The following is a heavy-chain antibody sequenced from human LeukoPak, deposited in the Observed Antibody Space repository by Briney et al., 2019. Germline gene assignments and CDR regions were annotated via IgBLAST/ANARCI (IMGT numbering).Heavy chain of an antibody. CDR1: GGSFSGYY. CDR3: ARVGRRYCSSTSCNHQRNWFDP. D-gene: IGHD2-2*01. CDR2: INHSGST. V-gene: IGHV4-34*01. Sequence: SETLSLTCAVYGGSFSGYYWSWIRQPPGKGPEWIGEINHSGSTNYNPSLKSRVTISVDTSKNQFSLKLSSVTAADTAVYYCARVGRRYCSSTSCNHQRNWFDPWGQGTLVTVSS. J-gene: IGHJ5*02.